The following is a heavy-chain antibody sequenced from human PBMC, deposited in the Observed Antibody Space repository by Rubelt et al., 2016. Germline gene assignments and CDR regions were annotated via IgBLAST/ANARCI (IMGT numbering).Heavy chain of an antibody. J-gene: IGHJ4*02. CDR2: IIPILGIA. D-gene: IGHD4-17*01. Sequence: QVQLVQSGAEVKKPGSSVKVSCKASGGTFSSYAISWVRQAPGQGLEWMGRIIPILGIANNAKKFQGRVTMTEDTSTDTAYMELSSLRSEDTAVYYCAIRQPDYGDLDFDYWGQGTLVTVSS. CDR3: AIRQPDYGDLDFDY. V-gene: IGHV1-69*04. CDR1: GGTFSSYA.